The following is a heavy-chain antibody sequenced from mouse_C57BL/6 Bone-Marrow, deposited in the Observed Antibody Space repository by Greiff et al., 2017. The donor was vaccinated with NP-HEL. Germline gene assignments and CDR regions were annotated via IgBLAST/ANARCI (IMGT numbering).Heavy chain of an antibody. Sequence: QVQLKQPGAELVMPGASVKLSCKASGYTFTSYWMHWVKQRPGQGLEWIGEIDPSDSYTNYNQKFKGKSTLTVDKSSSTAYMQLSSLTSEDSAVYYCARSGGNYDYWGQGTTLTVSS. D-gene: IGHD2-1*01. J-gene: IGHJ2*01. CDR1: GYTFTSYW. V-gene: IGHV1-69*01. CDR3: ARSGGNYDY. CDR2: IDPSDSYT.